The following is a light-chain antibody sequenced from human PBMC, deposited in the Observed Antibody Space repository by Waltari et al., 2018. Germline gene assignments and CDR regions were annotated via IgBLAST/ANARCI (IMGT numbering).Light chain of an antibody. Sequence: EIVLTQSPATLSLSPGERATLSCRPSQSVTSYLGWYQQKPGQPPRLLIYDASNRATGIPARFSGSGSGTDFTLTISSLQAEDVAVYYCQQYYTTPYTFGQGTKLEIK. CDR2: DAS. V-gene: IGKV3-11*01. CDR3: QQYYTTPYT. CDR1: QSVTSY. J-gene: IGKJ2*01.